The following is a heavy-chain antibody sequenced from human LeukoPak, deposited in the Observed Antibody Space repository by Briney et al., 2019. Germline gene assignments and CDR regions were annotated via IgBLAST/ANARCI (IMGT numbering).Heavy chain of an antibody. CDR2: ISSSSSTI. CDR1: GFTFSSYS. V-gene: IGHV3-48*04. D-gene: IGHD3-22*01. CDR3: ARGDDDSSGYPFDI. Sequence: GGSLRLSCAASGFTFSSYSMNWVRQAPGKGLEWVSYISSSSSTIYYADSVKGRFTISRDNAKNSLYLQMNSLRAEDTAVYYCARGDDDSSGYPFDIWGQGTMVTVSS. J-gene: IGHJ3*02.